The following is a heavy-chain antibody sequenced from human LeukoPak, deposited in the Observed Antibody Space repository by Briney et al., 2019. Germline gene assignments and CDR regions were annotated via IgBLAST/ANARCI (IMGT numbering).Heavy chain of an antibody. D-gene: IGHD6-13*01. CDR2: INPSGGST. J-gene: IGHJ4*02. V-gene: IGHV1-46*01. CDR3: ARDRRGGQQLVREYFDY. Sequence: ASVKVSCKASGYTFTSYYMHWVRQAPGQGLEWMGIINPSGGSTSYAQKFKGRVTMTRDTSTSTVYMELSSLRSEDTAVYYCARDRRGGQQLVREYFDYWGQGTLVTVSS. CDR1: GYTFTSYY.